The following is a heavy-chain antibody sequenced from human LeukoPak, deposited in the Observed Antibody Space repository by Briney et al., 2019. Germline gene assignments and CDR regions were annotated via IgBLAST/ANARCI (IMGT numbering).Heavy chain of an antibody. CDR3: ARDADSAAREYFQH. CDR2: IIPIFGTA. Sequence: ASVKVSCKASGGTFSSYAISWVRQAPGQGLEWMGGIIPIFGTANYVEKFQGRVMITADESTSTAYMQLSSLRSEDTAVYYCARDADSAAREYFQHWGQGTLVTVSS. D-gene: IGHD6-6*01. CDR1: GGTFSSYA. V-gene: IGHV1-69*01. J-gene: IGHJ1*01.